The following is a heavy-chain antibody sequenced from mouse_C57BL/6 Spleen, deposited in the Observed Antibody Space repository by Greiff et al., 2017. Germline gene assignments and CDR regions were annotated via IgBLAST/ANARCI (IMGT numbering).Heavy chain of an antibody. V-gene: IGHV1-15*01. CDR1: GYTFTDYE. CDR2: FDPETGGT. D-gene: IGHD2-4*01. CDR3: TAPIYYDYDGYYAMDY. Sequence: VQLQQSGAELVRPGASVTLSCKASGYTFTDYEMLWVKQTPVHGLEWIGAFDPETGGTAYNQKFKGKAILTADKSSSTAYMELRSLTSEDSTVYYCTAPIYYDYDGYYAMDYWGQGTSVTVSS. J-gene: IGHJ4*01.